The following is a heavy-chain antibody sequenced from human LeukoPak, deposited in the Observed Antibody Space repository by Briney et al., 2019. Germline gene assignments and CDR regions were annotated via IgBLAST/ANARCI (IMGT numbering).Heavy chain of an antibody. D-gene: IGHD3-22*01. CDR3: ARGNYYYDSSGYWNYFDY. CDR1: GFTFSSYG. Sequence: PGGSLRLSCAASGFTFSSYGMNWVRQAPGKGLEWVSYISSSGSTIYYADSVKGRFTISRDNAKNSLYLQMNSLRAEDTAVYYCARGNYYYDSSGYWNYFDYWGQGTLVTVSS. CDR2: ISSSGSTI. J-gene: IGHJ4*02. V-gene: IGHV3-48*03.